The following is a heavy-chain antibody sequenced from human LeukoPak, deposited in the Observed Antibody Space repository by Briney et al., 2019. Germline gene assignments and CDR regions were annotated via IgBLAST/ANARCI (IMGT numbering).Heavy chain of an antibody. CDR2: INPNSGGT. CDR3: ARAGYRLYYYYKDV. CDR1: GYTFTGYY. V-gene: IGHV1-2*02. J-gene: IGHJ6*03. D-gene: IGHD5-18*01. Sequence: ASVKVSCKASGYTFTGYYMHWVRQAPGQGLEWMGWINPNSGGTNYAQKFQGRVTMTRDTSISTAYMELSRLRSDDTAVYYCARAGYRLYYYYKDVWGKGTTVTVSS.